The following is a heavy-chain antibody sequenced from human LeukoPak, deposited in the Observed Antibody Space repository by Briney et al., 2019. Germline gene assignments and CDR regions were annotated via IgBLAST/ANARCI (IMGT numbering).Heavy chain of an antibody. V-gene: IGHV3-21*01. J-gene: IGHJ4*02. CDR3: ARDLEDYNNYGEMAI. D-gene: IGHD4-11*01. CDR2: ISTSATYT. Sequence: GGSLRLSCAASGFTFSSYSMNWVRQAPMKGLEWVSSISTSATYTYYADSVKGRFSVSRDNAKNSLYLQMNSLRAEDTAVYFCARDLEDYNNYGEMAIWGQGTLVTVSS. CDR1: GFTFSSYS.